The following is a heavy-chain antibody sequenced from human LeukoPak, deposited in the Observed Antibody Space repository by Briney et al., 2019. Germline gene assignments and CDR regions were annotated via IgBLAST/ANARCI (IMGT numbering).Heavy chain of an antibody. J-gene: IGHJ4*02. CDR3: AKRGVVIRVILVGFHKEAYYFDS. Sequence: GGSLRLSCAASGFTFSTYVMSWVRQAPGKGLEWVAGISGSGGSTNYADSVKGRFSISRDNPKNTLYLQMNSLRAEDTAVYFCAKRGVVIRVILVGFHKEAYYFDSWGQGALVTVSS. CDR2: ISGSGGST. CDR1: GFTFSTYV. D-gene: IGHD3-22*01. V-gene: IGHV3-23*01.